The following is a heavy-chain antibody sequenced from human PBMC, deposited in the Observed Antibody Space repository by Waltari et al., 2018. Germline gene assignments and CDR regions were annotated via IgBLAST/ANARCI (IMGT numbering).Heavy chain of an antibody. V-gene: IGHV4-38-2*01. CDR1: GYSISSGYY. D-gene: IGHD3-3*01. CDR2: IYRSGSP. Sequence: QVQLQESGPGLVKPSETLSLTCAVSGYSISSGYYCGWTRQPPGKGLEWIGSIYRSGSPSLNPPLTRRVTTSVDTSNNKLSLKTASVTAADSAVYYCADGGYYFGCFENWGTGTLVTVSS. J-gene: IGHJ1*01. CDR3: ADGGYYFGCFEN.